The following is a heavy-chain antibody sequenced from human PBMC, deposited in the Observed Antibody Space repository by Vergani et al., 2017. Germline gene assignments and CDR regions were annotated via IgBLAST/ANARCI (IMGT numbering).Heavy chain of an antibody. D-gene: IGHD3-9*01. CDR2: ISHDGTT. CDR1: GGSFNDYW. Sequence: QAQLQQWGAGLLKPSETLSLTCAIYGGSFNDYWWTWIRQPPGKGLEWIGEISHDGTTHYSPSLKSRITISVDTSNNHLSLRLNSLTAADTAVYYCASRSGIVYDIFSGTQYFFDFWGQGTLVTVSS. J-gene: IGHJ4*02. V-gene: IGHV4-34*01. CDR3: ASRSGIVYDIFSGTQYFFDF.